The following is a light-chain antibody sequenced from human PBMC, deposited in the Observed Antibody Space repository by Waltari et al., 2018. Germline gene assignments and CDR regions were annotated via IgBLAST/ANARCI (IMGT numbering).Light chain of an antibody. CDR1: SSNLGRNY. Sequence: QSVLTQPPSASGTPGQRVTISCSGSSSNLGRNYVYWYHQLPGTAPKLLIYRNNQRPSGVPDRFSGSKSGTSASLAISGLRSEDEADYYCAAWDDSLSGPVFGGGTKLTVL. J-gene: IGLJ2*01. CDR3: AAWDDSLSGPV. CDR2: RNN. V-gene: IGLV1-47*01.